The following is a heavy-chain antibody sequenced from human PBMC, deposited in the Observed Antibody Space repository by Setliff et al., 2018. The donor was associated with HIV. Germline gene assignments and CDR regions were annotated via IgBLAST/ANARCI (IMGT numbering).Heavy chain of an antibody. V-gene: IGHV3-20*04. CDR2: INWNGRSI. CDR3: ARGGEYYSDSGGIYYYMDV. D-gene: IGHD3-22*01. J-gene: IGHJ6*03. Sequence: PGGSLRLSCEASGFTFDDYGMNWVRQAPGKGLEWVSGINWNGRSIGDADFVKGRFTISRDNAKNSLYLQMNSLGAEDTALYYCARGGEYYSDSGGIYYYMDVWGKGTTVTVSS. CDR1: GFTFDDYG.